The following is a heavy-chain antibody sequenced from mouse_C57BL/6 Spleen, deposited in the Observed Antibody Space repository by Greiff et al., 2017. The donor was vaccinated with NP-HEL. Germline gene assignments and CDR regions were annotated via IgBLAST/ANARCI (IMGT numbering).Heavy chain of an antibody. CDR2: IYPGSGST. Sequence: QVQLQQSGAELVKPGASVKMSCKASGYTFTSYWITWVKQRPGQGLEWIGDIYPGSGSTNYNEKFKSKATLTVDTSSSTAYMQPSSLTSEDSAVYYCARTYYYGSSSPWYFDVWGTGTTVTVSS. V-gene: IGHV1-55*01. J-gene: IGHJ1*03. CDR1: GYTFTSYW. CDR3: ARTYYYGSSSPWYFDV. D-gene: IGHD1-1*01.